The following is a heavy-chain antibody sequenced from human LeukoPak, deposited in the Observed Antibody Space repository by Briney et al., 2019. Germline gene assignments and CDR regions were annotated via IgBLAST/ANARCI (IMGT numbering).Heavy chain of an antibody. Sequence: PGGSLRLSCAASGFTFSSYAMSWVRQAPGKGLEWVSYISSSSSTMYYADSVKGRFTISRDNAKNSLYLQMNSLRAEDTAVYYCARDQYYYDSSGYPLIDYWGQGTLVTVSS. D-gene: IGHD3-22*01. CDR1: GFTFSSYA. V-gene: IGHV3-48*01. CDR3: ARDQYYYDSSGYPLIDY. CDR2: ISSSSSTM. J-gene: IGHJ4*02.